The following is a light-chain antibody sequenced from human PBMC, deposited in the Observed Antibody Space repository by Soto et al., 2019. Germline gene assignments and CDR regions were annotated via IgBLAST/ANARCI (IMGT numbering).Light chain of an antibody. Sequence: QSVLTQPASVSGSPGQSITISCAGTSSDIGGYNYVSWYQQHPGKAPKVMIYEVSNRPSGVSNRFSGSKSGNTASLTISGLHAEDEADYYCSSYTSSSTLYVFGSGTKVTVL. V-gene: IGLV2-14*01. J-gene: IGLJ1*01. CDR2: EVS. CDR1: SSDIGGYNY. CDR3: SSYTSSSTLYV.